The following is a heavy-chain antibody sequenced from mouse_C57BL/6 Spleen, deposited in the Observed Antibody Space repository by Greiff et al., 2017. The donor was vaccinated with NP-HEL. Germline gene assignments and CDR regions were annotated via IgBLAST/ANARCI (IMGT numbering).Heavy chain of an antibody. CDR1: GFSLTSYG. J-gene: IGHJ4*01. V-gene: IGHV2-2*01. CDR3: ARVDDGYPYYAMDY. Sequence: QVQLQQSGPGLVQPSQSLSITCTVSGFSLTSYGVHWVRQSPGKGLEWLGVIWSGGSTDYNAAFISRLSISKDNSKSQVFSKMNSLQADDTAIYYCARVDDGYPYYAMDYRGQGTSVTVSS. CDR2: IWSGGST. D-gene: IGHD2-3*01.